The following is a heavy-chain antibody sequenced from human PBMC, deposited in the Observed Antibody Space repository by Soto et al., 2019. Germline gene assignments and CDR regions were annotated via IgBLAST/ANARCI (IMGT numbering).Heavy chain of an antibody. Sequence: ASVKVSCKASGYTFANYGISWVRQAPGQGLEWMGWISANSGDTNYAQKLQGRVTMTTDTSTSTAYMDLRSLTSDDTAVYYCARDRVAGIWGDAFDIWGQGTMVTVSS. CDR1: GYTFANYG. CDR2: ISANSGDT. CDR3: ARDRVAGIWGDAFDI. J-gene: IGHJ3*02. V-gene: IGHV1-18*04. D-gene: IGHD3-16*01.